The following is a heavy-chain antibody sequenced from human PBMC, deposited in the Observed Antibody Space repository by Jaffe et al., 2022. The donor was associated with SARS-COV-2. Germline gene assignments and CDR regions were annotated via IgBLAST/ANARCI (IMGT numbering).Heavy chain of an antibody. V-gene: IGHV3-21*02. CDR2: ISSSSNYI. D-gene: IGHD6-6*01. CDR3: ARDEVEYTSYSLDV. Sequence: EVQLVESGGGLVKPGGSLRLSCAASGFTFSNCTMNWARQAPGKGLEWVSSISSSSNYIYYTDSVKGRFTISRDNAKNSLYLQMNSLRAEDTAVYYCARDEVEYTSYSLDVWGQGTTVIVSS. J-gene: IGHJ6*02. CDR1: GFTFSNCT.